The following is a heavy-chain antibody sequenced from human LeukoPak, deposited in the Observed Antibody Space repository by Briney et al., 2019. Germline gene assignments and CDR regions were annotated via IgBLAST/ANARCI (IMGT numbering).Heavy chain of an antibody. CDR2: INHSGST. CDR3: ARGLSIAARPYYYYYGMDV. J-gene: IGHJ6*02. CDR1: GGSFSGYS. V-gene: IGHV4-34*01. D-gene: IGHD6-6*01. Sequence: PSETLSLTCAVSGGSFSGYSWSWIRQPPGKGLEWIGEINHSGSTNYNPSLKSRVTISVDTSKNQFSLKLSSVTAADTAVYYCARGLSIAARPYYYYYGMDVWGQGTTVTVSS.